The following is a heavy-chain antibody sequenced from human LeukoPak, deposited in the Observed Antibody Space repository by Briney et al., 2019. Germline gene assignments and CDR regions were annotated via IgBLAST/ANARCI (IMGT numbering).Heavy chain of an antibody. V-gene: IGHV1-2*06. CDR3: ARGRSLYGDHHPNDY. CDR1: GYTFTGYY. Sequence: VASVKVSCKASGYTFTGYYIHWVRQAPGQGLEWMGRINPNSGGTNYAQKFQGRVTMTRDTSISTAYMELSRLRSDDTAVYYCARGRSLYGDHHPNDYWGQGTLVTVSS. CDR2: INPNSGGT. D-gene: IGHD4-17*01. J-gene: IGHJ4*02.